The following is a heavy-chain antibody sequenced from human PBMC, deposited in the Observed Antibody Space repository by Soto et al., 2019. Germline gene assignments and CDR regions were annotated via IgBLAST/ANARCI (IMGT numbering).Heavy chain of an antibody. CDR2: ISWDGGST. V-gene: IGHV3-43*01. CDR3: AKGGSSEWYFDL. Sequence: GGSLRLSCAASGFTFDDYTMHWVRQAPGKGLEWVSLISWDGGSTYYADSVKGRFTISRDNSKNSLYLQMNSLRTEDTALYYCAKGGSSEWYFDLWGRGTLVTVSS. J-gene: IGHJ2*01. CDR1: GFTFDDYT. D-gene: IGHD6-6*01.